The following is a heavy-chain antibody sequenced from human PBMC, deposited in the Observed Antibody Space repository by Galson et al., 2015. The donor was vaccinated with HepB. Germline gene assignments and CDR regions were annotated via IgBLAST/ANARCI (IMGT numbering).Heavy chain of an antibody. CDR3: AKDPYDYGGNYLDY. CDR1: GFTFSSYG. Sequence: SLRLSCAASGFTFSSYGMHWVRQAPGKGLEWVAFIRYDGGNKYYADSVKGRFTISRDNSKNTLYLQMNSLRAEDTAVYYCAKDPYDYGGNYLDYWGQGTLVTVSS. CDR2: IRYDGGNK. V-gene: IGHV3-30*02. D-gene: IGHD4-23*01. J-gene: IGHJ4*02.